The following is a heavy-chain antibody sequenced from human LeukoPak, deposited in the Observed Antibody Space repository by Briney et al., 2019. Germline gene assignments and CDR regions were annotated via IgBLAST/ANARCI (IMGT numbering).Heavy chain of an antibody. Sequence: GGSLRLSCAASGFTSSDYYMSWIRQAPGKGLEWVSYISSSSSYTNYADSVKGRFTISRDNSKNTLYLQMNSLRAEDTAVYSCARASGPFDYWGQGTLVTVSS. V-gene: IGHV3-11*06. CDR3: ARASGPFDY. CDR2: ISSSSSYT. CDR1: GFTSSDYY. J-gene: IGHJ4*02. D-gene: IGHD3-10*01.